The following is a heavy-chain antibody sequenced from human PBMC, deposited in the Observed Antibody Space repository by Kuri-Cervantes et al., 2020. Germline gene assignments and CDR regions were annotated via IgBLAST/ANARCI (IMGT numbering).Heavy chain of an antibody. CDR3: ARGEGAAAGTSY. V-gene: IGHV4-61*02. CDR1: GGSISSGSYY. J-gene: IGHJ4*02. Sequence: LRLSCTVSGGSISSGSYYWSWIRQPAGKGLEWIGRIYTSGSTNYNPSLKSRVTISVDTSKNQFSLKLSSVTAADTAVYYCARGEGAAAGTSYWGQGTLVTVSS. CDR2: IYTSGST. D-gene: IGHD6-13*01.